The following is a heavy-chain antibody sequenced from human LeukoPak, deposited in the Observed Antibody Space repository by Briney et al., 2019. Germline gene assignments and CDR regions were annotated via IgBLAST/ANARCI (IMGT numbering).Heavy chain of an antibody. J-gene: IGHJ4*02. D-gene: IGHD3-3*01. CDR2: INTNTGNP. CDR1: GYMFTSYA. Sequence: EASVKVSCKASGYMFTSYAMNWVRQAPGQGLELMGWINTNTGNPTYAQGFTGRFVFSLDTSVSTAYLQISSLKADDTAVYYCARESELRFLVWGQGTLVTVSS. CDR3: ARESELRFLV. V-gene: IGHV7-4-1*02.